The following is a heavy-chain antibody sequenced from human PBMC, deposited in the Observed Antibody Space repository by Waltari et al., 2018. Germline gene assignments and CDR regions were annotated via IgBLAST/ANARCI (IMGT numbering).Heavy chain of an antibody. CDR2: IKSDGSST. Sequence: VQLVESGGGLVQPGGSLRLSCAASGFSFSTYWMNWARPAPGEGLVWVSRIKSDGSSTTYADSVKGRFTTSRDNAKNTLYLQMNSLRADDTAVYYCVRSAFMDVWGQGTTVTVSS. V-gene: IGHV3-74*01. J-gene: IGHJ6*02. CDR3: VRSAFMDV. CDR1: GFSFSTYW.